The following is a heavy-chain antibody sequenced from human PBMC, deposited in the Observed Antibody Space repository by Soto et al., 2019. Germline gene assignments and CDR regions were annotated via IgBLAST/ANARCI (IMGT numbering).Heavy chain of an antibody. J-gene: IGHJ4*02. CDR2: ISGSGGST. CDR1: GVTFSNYA. CDR3: AKDPRVQYYESGSSSY. D-gene: IGHD3-10*01. V-gene: IGHV3-23*01. Sequence: EVQLFESGGGLVQPGGSLRLSCAASGVTFSNYAMCWVRQAPGKELEWVSAISGSGGSTYYADSVKGRCTISRDNTNNPLYMQMNNLRAEDTAVYYCAKDPRVQYYESGSSSYWCQGTLVSVSS.